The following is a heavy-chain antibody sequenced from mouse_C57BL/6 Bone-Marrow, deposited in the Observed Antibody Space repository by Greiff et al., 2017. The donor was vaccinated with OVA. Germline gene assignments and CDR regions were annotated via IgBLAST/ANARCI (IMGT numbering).Heavy chain of an antibody. V-gene: IGHV1-15*01. CDR2: IDPETGGT. Sequence: QVQLKQSGAELVRPGASVTLSCKASGYTFTDYEMHWVKQTPVHGLEWIGAIDPETGGTAYNQKFKGKAILTADKSSSTAYMELRSLTSEDSAVYYCAYYSNWNWAYWGQGTLVTVSA. CDR1: GYTFTDYE. CDR3: AYYSNWNWAY. D-gene: IGHD2-5*01. J-gene: IGHJ3*01.